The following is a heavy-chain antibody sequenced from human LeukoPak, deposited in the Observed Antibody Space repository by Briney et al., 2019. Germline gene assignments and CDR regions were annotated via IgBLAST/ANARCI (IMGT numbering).Heavy chain of an antibody. D-gene: IGHD3-10*01. CDR3: ARDYFYYYYYGMDV. Sequence: GGSLRLSCAASGSTFSSYSMNWVRQAPGKGLEWVSSISSSSSYIYYADSVKGRFTISRDNAKNSLYLQMNSLRAEDTAVYYCARDYFYYYYYGMDVWGQGTTVTVSS. J-gene: IGHJ6*02. CDR1: GSTFSSYS. V-gene: IGHV3-21*01. CDR2: ISSSSSYI.